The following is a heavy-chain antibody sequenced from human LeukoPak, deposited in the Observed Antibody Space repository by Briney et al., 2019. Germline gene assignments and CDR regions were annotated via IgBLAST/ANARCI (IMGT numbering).Heavy chain of an antibody. D-gene: IGHD6-19*01. J-gene: IGHJ4*02. CDR1: GDSVSNNRAA. CDR2: TYYRSNFYN. CDR3: ARDLNSSGWKRFDY. V-gene: IGHV6-1*01. Sequence: SQTLSLTCVISGDSVSNNRAAWNWIRQSPSRGLEWLGRTYYRSNFYNDYAVSVKSRITINADTSKNQFSLQLNSVTPEDTAVYYCARDLNSSGWKRFDYWSQGTLVTVSS.